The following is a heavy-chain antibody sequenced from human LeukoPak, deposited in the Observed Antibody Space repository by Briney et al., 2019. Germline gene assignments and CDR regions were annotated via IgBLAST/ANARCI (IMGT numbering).Heavy chain of an antibody. J-gene: IGHJ4*02. CDR1: GFPFGNYG. CDR3: TRGYDTSGWLFDY. Sequence: PGRSLRLSCTTSGFPFGNYGLSWFRQAPGKGLEWVRHIRSKAYGGTAEYATSVKGRFIISRDDSKSIAHLQMSSLKTEDTAVYFCTRGYDTSGWLFDYWGQGTLVTVSS. CDR2: IRSKAYGGTA. D-gene: IGHD6-19*01. V-gene: IGHV3-49*03.